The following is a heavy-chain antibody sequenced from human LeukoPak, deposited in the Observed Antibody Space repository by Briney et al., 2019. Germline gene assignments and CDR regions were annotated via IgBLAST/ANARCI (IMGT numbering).Heavy chain of an antibody. V-gene: IGHV3-21*06. Sequence: GGSLRLSCAASGFTFSYYSMNWVRQAPGKGLEWVSSISPSASSSWHTDSVKGRFTISRDNARNTLFLGMNTLRAEDTAVYYCARDFLGESGAAGYWGQGTLVTVSS. CDR3: ARDFLGESGAAGY. D-gene: IGHD2/OR15-2a*01. CDR1: GFTFSYYS. CDR2: ISPSASSS. J-gene: IGHJ4*02.